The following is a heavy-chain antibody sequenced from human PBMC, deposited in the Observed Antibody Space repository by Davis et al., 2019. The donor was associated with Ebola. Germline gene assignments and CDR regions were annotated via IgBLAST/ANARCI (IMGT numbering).Heavy chain of an antibody. D-gene: IGHD6-13*01. CDR1: GYSFTSYW. Sequence: PGGSLRLSCKGSGYSFTSYWIGWVRQMPGKGLGWMGIIYPGDSDTRYSPSFQGQVTISADKSISTAYLQWSSLKASDTAMYYCARHWDFIAAADESVYFDYWGQGTLVTVSS. J-gene: IGHJ4*02. CDR2: IYPGDSDT. CDR3: ARHWDFIAAADESVYFDY. V-gene: IGHV5-51*01.